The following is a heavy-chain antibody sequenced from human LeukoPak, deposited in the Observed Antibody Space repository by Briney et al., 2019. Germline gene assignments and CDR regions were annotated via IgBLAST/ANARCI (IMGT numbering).Heavy chain of an antibody. D-gene: IGHD1-1*01. CDR3: VRDNEGSVDY. Sequence: SETLSLTCAVYGGSFSGYYWSWIRQPPGKGLEWIGEINHSGSTNYNPSLKSRVTISVDTSKNQFSLKLSSVTAADTAVYYCVRDNEGSVDYWGQGTLVTVSS. CDR2: INHSGST. J-gene: IGHJ4*02. CDR1: GGSFSGYY. V-gene: IGHV4-34*01.